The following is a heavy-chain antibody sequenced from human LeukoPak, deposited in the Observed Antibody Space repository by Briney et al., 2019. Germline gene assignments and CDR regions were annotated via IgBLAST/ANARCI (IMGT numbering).Heavy chain of an antibody. D-gene: IGHD6-13*01. Sequence: SETLSLTCTVSGGSISYYYWSWIRQPPGKGLEWIGYIYYSGSTNYNPSLKSRVTISVDTSKNQFSLKLSSVTAADTAVYYCATKTAIEVAAAAISYWGQGTLVTVSS. J-gene: IGHJ4*02. CDR3: ATKTAIEVAAAAISY. CDR1: GGSISYYY. V-gene: IGHV4-59*08. CDR2: IYYSGST.